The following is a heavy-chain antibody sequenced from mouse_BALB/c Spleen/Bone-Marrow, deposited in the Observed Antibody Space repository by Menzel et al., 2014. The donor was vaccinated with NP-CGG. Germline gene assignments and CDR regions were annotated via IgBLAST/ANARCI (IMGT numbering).Heavy chain of an antibody. CDR1: GFSLTGYG. CDR2: IWGDGNT. CDR3: ARVYYDYDWWYFDV. J-gene: IGHJ1*01. D-gene: IGHD2-4*01. V-gene: IGHV2-6-7*01. Sequence: VQLQESGPGLVAPSQSLSITCTVSGFSLTGYGVNWVRQPPGKGLEWLGMIWGDGNTDYNSDLKSRLSISKDNSKSQVFIKMNSLQTDDTARYYCARVYYDYDWWYFDVWGAGTTVTVSS.